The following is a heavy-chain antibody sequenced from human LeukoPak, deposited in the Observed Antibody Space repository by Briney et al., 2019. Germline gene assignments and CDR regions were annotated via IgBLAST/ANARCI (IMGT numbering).Heavy chain of an antibody. CDR3: ARDYGSGSYYRDYFDY. Sequence: GGSLRLSCAVSGFTFGNYAMNWVRHAPGKGLEWVSVISGSGGSTDYADSVKGRFTISRDNSKNTLYLQMNSLRAEDTAVYYCARDYGSGSYYRDYFDYWGQGTLVTVSS. CDR2: ISGSGGST. V-gene: IGHV3-23*01. CDR1: GFTFGNYA. D-gene: IGHD3-10*01. J-gene: IGHJ4*02.